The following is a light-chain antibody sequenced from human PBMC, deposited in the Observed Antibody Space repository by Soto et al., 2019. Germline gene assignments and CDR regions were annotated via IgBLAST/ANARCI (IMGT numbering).Light chain of an antibody. Sequence: QSVLTQPASVSGSPGQSITISCTGTSSDVGGYNYVSWYQQHPGKAPKLMIYEVSNRPSGVSNRFSGSKSGNTASLTISGLQAEDEADYYCSSYTSSSTLGVFGTGDQGHRP. CDR2: EVS. V-gene: IGLV2-14*01. CDR1: SSDVGGYNY. CDR3: SSYTSSSTLGV. J-gene: IGLJ1*01.